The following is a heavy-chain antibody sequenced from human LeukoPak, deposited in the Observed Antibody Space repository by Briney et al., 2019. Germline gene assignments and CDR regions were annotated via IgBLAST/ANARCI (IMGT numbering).Heavy chain of an antibody. CDR3: ARLKSNDFWSGYYTEVGRDAFDI. J-gene: IGHJ3*02. CDR1: GGSFSGYY. V-gene: IGHV4-34*01. CDR2: INHSGST. D-gene: IGHD3-3*01. Sequence: SETLSLTCAVYGGSFSGYYWSWIRQPPGKGLEWIGEINHSGSTNYNPSLKSRLTISVDTSKNQFSLKLSSVTAADTAVYYCARLKSNDFWSGYYTEVGRDAFDIWGQGTMVTVSS.